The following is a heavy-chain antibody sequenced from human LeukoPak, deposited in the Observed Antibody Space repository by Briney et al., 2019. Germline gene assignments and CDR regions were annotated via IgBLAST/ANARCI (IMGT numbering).Heavy chain of an antibody. D-gene: IGHD6-19*01. J-gene: IGHJ4*02. V-gene: IGHV1-69*13. CDR1: GGTFSSYA. CDR3: ARPIAVAGTFTTAFDY. CDR2: IIPIFGTA. Sequence: PEASVKVSCKASGGTFSSYAISWVRQAPGQGLEWMGGIIPIFGTANYAQKFQGRVTITADESTSTAYMELSSLRSEDTAVYYCARPIAVAGTFTTAFDYWGQGTLVTVSS.